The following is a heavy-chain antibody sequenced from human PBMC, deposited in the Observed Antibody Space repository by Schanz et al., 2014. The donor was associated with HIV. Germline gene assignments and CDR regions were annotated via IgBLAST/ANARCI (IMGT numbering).Heavy chain of an antibody. J-gene: IGHJ4*02. CDR1: GFTFNNYA. CDR3: AKPEYDSSGNSQSHFDY. Sequence: EVQLLDSGGGLVQPGGSLRLSCVASGFTFNNYAMTWVRQAPGKGLEWVSSISESGGRTYYADSVIGRFTISRDNSKNTLYLQMTTLRTEDTAVYYCAKPEYDSSGNSQSHFDYWGQGTLVTVSS. V-gene: IGHV3-23*01. D-gene: IGHD3-22*01. CDR2: ISESGGRT.